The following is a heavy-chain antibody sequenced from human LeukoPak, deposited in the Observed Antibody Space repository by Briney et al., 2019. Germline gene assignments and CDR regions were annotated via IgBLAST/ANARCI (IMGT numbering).Heavy chain of an antibody. CDR1: GYRFSSYG. D-gene: IGHD3-16*01. J-gene: IGHJ6*02. Sequence: ASVKVSCKASGYRFSSYGISWVRQAPGQGLEWMGWINDHNGNTMYAQKLQGRVTMTTDTPTSTAYMELRSLRSDDTAVYYCARVRSYDYIWGTYNGMDVWGQGTTVTVSS. V-gene: IGHV1-18*01. CDR3: ARVRSYDYIWGTYNGMDV. CDR2: INDHNGNT.